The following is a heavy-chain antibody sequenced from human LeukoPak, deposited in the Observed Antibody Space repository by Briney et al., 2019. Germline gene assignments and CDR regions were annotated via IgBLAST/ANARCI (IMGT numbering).Heavy chain of an antibody. CDR3: ARVVYYGYTYGKYYFDY. D-gene: IGHD5-18*01. CDR2: IYYSGST. V-gene: IGHV4-59*01. CDR1: GSSISSYY. Sequence: SETLSLTCTVSGSSISSYYWSWIRQPPGKGLEWIGYIYYSGSTNYNPSLKGRVTISIDTPKNQFSLKLSSVTAADTAMYYCARVVYYGYTYGKYYFDYWGQGTLVTVSS. J-gene: IGHJ4*02.